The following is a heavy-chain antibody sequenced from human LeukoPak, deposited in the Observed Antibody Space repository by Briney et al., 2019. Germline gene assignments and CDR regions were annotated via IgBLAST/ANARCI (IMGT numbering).Heavy chain of an antibody. Sequence: PGGSLRLSCAASRFSFSSYGMHWVRQAPGKGLDWVAYIQYDGSNEQYADSVKGRFSISRDSSKNTLYLQMNSLRAEDTAVYYCAKDRCSNGVGCYHYYMDVWGKGTTVTISS. V-gene: IGHV3-30*02. D-gene: IGHD2-8*01. CDR1: RFSFSSYG. CDR3: AKDRCSNGVGCYHYYMDV. J-gene: IGHJ6*03. CDR2: IQYDGSNE.